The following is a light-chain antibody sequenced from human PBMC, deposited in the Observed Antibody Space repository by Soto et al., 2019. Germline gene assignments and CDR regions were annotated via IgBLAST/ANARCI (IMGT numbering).Light chain of an antibody. V-gene: IGLV2-14*01. J-gene: IGLJ2*01. Sequence: QSVLTQPASVSGSPGQSITLSCTGTSSDIGGYDYVSWYQRHPGKAPKLMIYDVSNRPSGVSNRFSGSKSGNTASLTISGLQAEDEADYYCTPYSSSSTHVIFGGGTKVTVL. CDR1: SSDIGGYDY. CDR2: DVS. CDR3: TPYSSSSTHVI.